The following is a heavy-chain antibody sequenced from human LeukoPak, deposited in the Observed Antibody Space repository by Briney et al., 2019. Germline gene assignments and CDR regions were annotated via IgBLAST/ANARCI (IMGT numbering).Heavy chain of an antibody. V-gene: IGHV3-23*01. Sequence: GSLRLSCAASGFTFSSSPMSWVRQAPGEGLEWVSGITSSGGDTAYADSVKGRFTISRDNSKNIVYLQMNSLRVDDTAVYYCSKKSSGLYPFDYWGLGTLVTVSS. D-gene: IGHD3-16*02. J-gene: IGHJ4*02. CDR1: GFTFSSSP. CDR3: SKKSSGLYPFDY. CDR2: ITSSGGDT.